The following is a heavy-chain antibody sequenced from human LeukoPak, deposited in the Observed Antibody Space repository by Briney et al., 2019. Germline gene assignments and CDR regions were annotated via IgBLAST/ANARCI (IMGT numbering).Heavy chain of an antibody. D-gene: IGHD6-6*01. CDR3: ARDGPSYSSSLGDAFDI. V-gene: IGHV4-34*01. CDR2: IYYSGST. J-gene: IGHJ3*02. Sequence: KPSETLSLTCAVYGGSFSGYYWSWIRQPPGKGLEWIGSIYYSGSTYYNPSLKSRVTISVDTSKNQFSLKLSSVTAADTAVYYCARDGPSYSSSLGDAFDIWGQGTMVTVSS. CDR1: GGSFSGYY.